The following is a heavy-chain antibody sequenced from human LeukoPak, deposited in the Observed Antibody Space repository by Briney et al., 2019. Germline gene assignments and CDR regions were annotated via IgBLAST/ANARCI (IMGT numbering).Heavy chain of an antibody. D-gene: IGHD5-12*01. J-gene: IGHJ4*02. Sequence: ASVKVSCKASGYTFTGYYMYWVRQAPGQGLEWMGWINPNSGGTNYAQKFQGWVTMTRDTSISTAYMGLSRLRSDDTAVYYCARGIEAETGWFDYRGQGTLVTVSS. CDR3: ARGIEAETGWFDY. V-gene: IGHV1-2*04. CDR1: GYTFTGYY. CDR2: INPNSGGT.